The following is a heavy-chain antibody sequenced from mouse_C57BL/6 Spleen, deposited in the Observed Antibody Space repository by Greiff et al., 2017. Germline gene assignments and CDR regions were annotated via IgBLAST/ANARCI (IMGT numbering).Heavy chain of an antibody. CDR1: GYTFTSYW. D-gene: IGHD2-4*01. V-gene: IGHV1-72*01. J-gene: IGHJ4*01. CDR3: ASDYEDAMDY. CDR2: IDPNSGGT. Sequence: QVQLKQPGAELVKPGASVKLSCKASGYTFTSYWMHWVKQRPGRGLEWIGRIDPNSGGTKYNEKFKSKATLTVDKPSSTAYMQLSSLTSEDSAVYYCASDYEDAMDYWGQGTSVTVSS.